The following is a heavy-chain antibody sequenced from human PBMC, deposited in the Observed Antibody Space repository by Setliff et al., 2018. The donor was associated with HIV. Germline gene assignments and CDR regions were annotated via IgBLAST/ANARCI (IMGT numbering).Heavy chain of an antibody. Sequence: PSETLSLTCTVSGGSINSTSYYWGWIRQPPGNGLEWIGSMYYTGSTYYNPSLKSRVTISIDTSKNQFSLKLNSVTAADTAMYYCARDGGSSGWYFVLGYSDYWGPGTLVTVSS. D-gene: IGHD6-19*01. V-gene: IGHV4-39*02. CDR2: MYYTGST. J-gene: IGHJ4*02. CDR1: GGSINSTSYY. CDR3: ARDGGSSGWYFVLGYSDY.